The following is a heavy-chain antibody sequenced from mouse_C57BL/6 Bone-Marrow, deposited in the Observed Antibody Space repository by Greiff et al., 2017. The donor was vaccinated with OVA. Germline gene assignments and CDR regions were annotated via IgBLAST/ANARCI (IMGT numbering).Heavy chain of an antibody. V-gene: IGHV1-69*01. CDR3: ARYYSNYVAWFAY. D-gene: IGHD2-5*01. J-gene: IGHJ2*01. CDR1: GYTFTSYW. Sequence: VQLQQPGAELVMPGASVKLSCKASGYTFTSYWMHWVKQRPGQGLEWIGEIDPSDSYTNYNQKFKGKSTLTVDKSSSTAYMQLSSLTSEDSAVYYCARYYSNYVAWFAYWGQGTTLTVSS. CDR2: IDPSDSYT.